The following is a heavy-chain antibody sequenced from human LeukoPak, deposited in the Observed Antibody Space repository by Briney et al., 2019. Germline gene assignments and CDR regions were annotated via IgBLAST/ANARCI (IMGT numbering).Heavy chain of an antibody. Sequence: GGSLRLSCAASGFTFSNYWMHWVRQAPGEGLVWVSRIKSDGYSTTYADSVKGRFTISRDNAKNTLYLQMNSLRAEDTAVYYCARGGGYSYGSFDYWGQGTLVTVSS. V-gene: IGHV3-74*01. CDR1: GFTFSNYW. D-gene: IGHD5-18*01. CDR3: ARGGGYSYGSFDY. J-gene: IGHJ4*02. CDR2: IKSDGYST.